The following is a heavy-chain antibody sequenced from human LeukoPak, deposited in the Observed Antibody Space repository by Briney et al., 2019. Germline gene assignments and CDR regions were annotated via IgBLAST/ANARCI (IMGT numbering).Heavy chain of an antibody. J-gene: IGHJ4*02. CDR3: ARGVVVAATLDY. CDR2: IYYSGST. D-gene: IGHD2-15*01. Sequence: SQTLSLTCTVSGGSLSSGDYYWSWIRQPPGKGLEWIGYIYYSGSTYYNPSLKSRVTISVDTSKNQFSLKLSSVTAADTAVYYCARGVVVAATLDYWGQGTLVTVSS. V-gene: IGHV4-30-4*01. CDR1: GGSLSSGDYY.